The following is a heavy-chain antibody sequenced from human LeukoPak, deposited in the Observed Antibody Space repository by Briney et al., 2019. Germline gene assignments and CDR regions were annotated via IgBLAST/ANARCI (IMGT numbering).Heavy chain of an antibody. V-gene: IGHV1-2*04. Sequence: ASVKVSCKASGYTFTGYYTHWVRQAPGQGLEWMGWINPNSGGTNYAQKFQGWVTMTRDTSISTAYMELSRLRSDDTAVYYCARSNVVFPPYGMDVWGQGTTVTVSS. CDR2: INPNSGGT. CDR1: GYTFTGYY. CDR3: ARSNVVFPPYGMDV. J-gene: IGHJ6*02. D-gene: IGHD2-2*01.